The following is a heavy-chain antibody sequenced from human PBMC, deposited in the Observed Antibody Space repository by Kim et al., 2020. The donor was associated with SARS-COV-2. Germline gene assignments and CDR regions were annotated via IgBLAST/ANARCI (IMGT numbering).Heavy chain of an antibody. V-gene: IGHV4-59*09. Sequence: KSRVTISVDTSQNQFSLKLSCVTAADTAVYYCARGGMSYYDSSGNPAFDIWGQGTMVTVSS. CDR3: ARGGMSYYDSSGNPAFDI. D-gene: IGHD3-22*01. J-gene: IGHJ3*02.